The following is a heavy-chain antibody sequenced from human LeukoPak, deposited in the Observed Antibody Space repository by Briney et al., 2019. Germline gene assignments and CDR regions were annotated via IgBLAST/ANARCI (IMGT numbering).Heavy chain of an antibody. Sequence: PGGSLRLSCVVSGFSFNTYWMSWVRQAPGKGLEWVANIKQDGSDKSYVDSVKGRFNISRDNAKNSVYLQMNSLRAEDTAVYYCARGPRYYYDSSSYSYFDYWGQGTLVTVSS. CDR3: ARGPRYYYDSSSYSYFDY. J-gene: IGHJ4*02. CDR2: IKQDGSDK. CDR1: GFSFNTYW. V-gene: IGHV3-7*01. D-gene: IGHD3-22*01.